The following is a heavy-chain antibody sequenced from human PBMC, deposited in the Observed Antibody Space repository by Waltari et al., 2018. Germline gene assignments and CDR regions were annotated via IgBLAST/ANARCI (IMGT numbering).Heavy chain of an antibody. CDR2: IYYSGST. Sequence: QLQLQESGPGLVKPSETLSLTCTVSGGSISSSSYYWGWIRQPPGKGLEWIGSIYYSGSTYYNPSLKSRVTISVDTSKNQFSLKLSSVTAEDTAVYYCARAIGPAAPIYYMDVWGKGTTVTVSS. D-gene: IGHD2-2*01. V-gene: IGHV4-39*07. J-gene: IGHJ6*03. CDR3: ARAIGPAAPIYYMDV. CDR1: GGSISSSSYY.